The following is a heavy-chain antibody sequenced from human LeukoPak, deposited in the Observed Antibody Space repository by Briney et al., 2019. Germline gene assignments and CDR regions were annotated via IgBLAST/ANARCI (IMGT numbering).Heavy chain of an antibody. D-gene: IGHD4-17*01. V-gene: IGHV4-34*12. J-gene: IGHJ4*02. CDR2: IFHSGST. CDR3: AREVGGDFDALDY. CDR1: GGSFSGYY. Sequence: SETLSLTCAVYGGSFSGYYWSWIRQPPGKGLQWIGEIFHSGSTNYNPSLKSRVTISVDNSKNQLSLTLTSVTAADTAVYYCAREVGGDFDALDYWGQGTLVTVSS.